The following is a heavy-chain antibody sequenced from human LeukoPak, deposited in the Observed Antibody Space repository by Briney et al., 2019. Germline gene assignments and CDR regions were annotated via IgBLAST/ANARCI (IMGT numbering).Heavy chain of an antibody. Sequence: GGSLRLSCEASGFTFSTYGMHWVRQAPGKGLEWVSSISDSSSYIYYADSVKGRFTISRANAKNSLYLQMNSLRAEDTAVYYCARATEAFDIWGQGTMVTVSS. D-gene: IGHD1-14*01. CDR2: ISDSSSYI. J-gene: IGHJ3*02. V-gene: IGHV3-21*01. CDR3: ARATEAFDI. CDR1: GFTFSTYG.